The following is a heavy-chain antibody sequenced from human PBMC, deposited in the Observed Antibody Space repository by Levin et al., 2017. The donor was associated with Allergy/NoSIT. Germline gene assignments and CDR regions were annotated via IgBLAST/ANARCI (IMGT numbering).Heavy chain of an antibody. D-gene: IGHD6-19*01. Sequence: SETLSLTCSVSGGLMSTYYWSWVRQPPGKQLEWIGFSYYNGGTDYNPALKSRVTVSVDMSKKQVSLKLSSVTAADTAVYYCARAHSSGRTLDLWGRGTLVTVSS. CDR1: GGLMSTYY. CDR2: SYYNGGT. J-gene: IGHJ2*01. V-gene: IGHV4-59*01. CDR3: ARAHSSGRTLDL.